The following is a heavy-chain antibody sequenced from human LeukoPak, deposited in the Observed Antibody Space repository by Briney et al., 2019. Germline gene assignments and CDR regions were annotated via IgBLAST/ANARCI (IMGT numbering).Heavy chain of an antibody. Sequence: PSETLSLTCTVSGGSISSYYWSWIRQSPGKGLEWIGYIYTSGSSNYNPSLKSRVTISVDTSKNQFSLELSSVTAADTAVYYCARTKWFGELLPTYFDYWGQGTLVTVSS. CDR1: GGSISSYY. CDR2: IYTSGSS. V-gene: IGHV4-4*09. J-gene: IGHJ4*02. D-gene: IGHD3-10*01. CDR3: ARTKWFGELLPTYFDY.